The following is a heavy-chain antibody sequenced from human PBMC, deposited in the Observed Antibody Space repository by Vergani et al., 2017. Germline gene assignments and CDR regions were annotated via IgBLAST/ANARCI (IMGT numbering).Heavy chain of an antibody. Sequence: QVQLVQSGAEVKKPGASVKVSCKASGYTFTSYGICWVRQAPGQGLEWMGWISAYNGNTNYAQKLQGRVTMTTDTSTSTAYMELRSLRSDDTAVYYCARDTYYDFWSGYYTGYYFDYWGQGTLVTVSS. CDR3: ARDTYYDFWSGYYTGYYFDY. J-gene: IGHJ4*02. CDR1: GYTFTSYG. V-gene: IGHV1-18*01. D-gene: IGHD3-3*01. CDR2: ISAYNGNT.